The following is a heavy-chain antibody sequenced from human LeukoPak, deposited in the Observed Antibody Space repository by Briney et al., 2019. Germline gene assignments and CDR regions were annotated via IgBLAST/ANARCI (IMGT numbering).Heavy chain of an antibody. J-gene: IGHJ3*02. CDR1: GFTFSSYG. V-gene: IGHV3-30*02. D-gene: IGHD1-26*01. CDR2: IRYDGSNK. CDR3: AKDLGRIVGASQAFDI. Sequence: GGSLRLSCAASGFTFSSYGMHWVRQAPGKGLEWVAFIRYDGSNKYYADSVKGRFTISRDNSKNTLYLQMNSLRAEDTAVYYCAKDLGRIVGASQAFDIWGQGTMVTVSS.